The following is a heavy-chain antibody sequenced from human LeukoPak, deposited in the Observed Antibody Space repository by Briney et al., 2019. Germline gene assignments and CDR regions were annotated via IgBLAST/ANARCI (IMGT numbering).Heavy chain of an antibody. J-gene: IGHJ5*02. D-gene: IGHD3-10*01. CDR1: GYTFTSHD. CDR3: ARRAMVRRYNWFDP. Sequence: ASVKVSCEASGYTFTSHDINWVRQATGQGLEWMGWMNPNSGNTGYAQKFQGRVTMTRNTSISTAYMELSSLRSEDTAVYYCARRAMVRRYNWFDPWGQGTLVTVSS. CDR2: MNPNSGNT. V-gene: IGHV1-8*01.